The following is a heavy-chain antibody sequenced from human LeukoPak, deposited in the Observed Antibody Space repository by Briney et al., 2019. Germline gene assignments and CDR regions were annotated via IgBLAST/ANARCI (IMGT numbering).Heavy chain of an antibody. CDR1: GFTFSSYA. Sequence: PGGSLRLSCAASGFTFSSYAMHWVRQAPGKGLEWVAVISYDGSNKYYADSVKGRFTISRDNSKNTLYLQMNSLRSDDTAVYYCARDLWGGVFDIWGQGTMVTVSS. CDR2: ISYDGSNK. J-gene: IGHJ3*02. V-gene: IGHV3-30*01. D-gene: IGHD3-16*01. CDR3: ARDLWGGVFDI.